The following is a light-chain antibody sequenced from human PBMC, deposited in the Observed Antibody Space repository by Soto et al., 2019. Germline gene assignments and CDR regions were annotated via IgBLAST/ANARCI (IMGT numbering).Light chain of an antibody. Sequence: DIQMTQSPSTLSASVGDRVTITCRASKNVNGWLAWYQQKPGKAPKLLINKASTLESGVPSRFSGRGFGTEFTLTISSLQTDDFATYYCQQYDTRCTFGQGTKVEVK. J-gene: IGKJ1*01. CDR1: KNVNGW. CDR2: KAS. CDR3: QQYDTRCT. V-gene: IGKV1-5*03.